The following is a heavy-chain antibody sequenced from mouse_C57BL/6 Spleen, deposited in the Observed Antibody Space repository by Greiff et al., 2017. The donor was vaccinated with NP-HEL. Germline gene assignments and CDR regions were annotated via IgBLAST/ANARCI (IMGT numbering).Heavy chain of an antibody. CDR1: GFSLTSYG. J-gene: IGHJ2*01. Sequence: QVHVKQSGPGLVQPSQSLSITCTVSGFSLTSYGVHWVRQSPGKGLEWLGVIWSGGSTDYNAAFISRLSISKDNSKSQVFFKMNSLQADDTAIYYCARNDYGSFYYFDYWGQGTTLTVSS. V-gene: IGHV2-2*01. CDR2: IWSGGST. CDR3: ARNDYGSFYYFDY. D-gene: IGHD1-1*01.